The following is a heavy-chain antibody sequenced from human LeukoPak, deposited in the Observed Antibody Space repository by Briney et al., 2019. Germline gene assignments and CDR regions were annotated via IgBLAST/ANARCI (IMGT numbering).Heavy chain of an antibody. CDR2: FDPEDGET. J-gene: IGHJ4*02. CDR3: ATATTRIAAAGSFDY. D-gene: IGHD6-13*01. V-gene: IGHV1-24*01. Sequence: ASVKVSCKVSGYTLTELSMHWVRQAPGKGLEWMGGFDPEDGETIYAQKFQGRVTMTEDTSTDTAYMELSSLRSEDTAVYYCATATTRIAAAGSFDYWGQGTLVTVSS. CDR1: GYTLTELS.